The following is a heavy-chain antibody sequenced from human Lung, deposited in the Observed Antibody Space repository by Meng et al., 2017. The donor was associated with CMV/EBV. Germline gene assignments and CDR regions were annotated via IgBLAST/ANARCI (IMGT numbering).Heavy chain of an antibody. V-gene: IGHV3-21*01. CDR3: ARDGSFWSGYYAPVAFDI. J-gene: IGHJ3*02. CDR1: GFXFSSYS. Sequence: GGSXRLXCAASGFXFSSYSMNWVRQAPGKGLEWVSSISSSSSYIYYADSVKGRFTISRDNAKNSLYLQMNSLRAEDTAVYYCARDGSFWSGYYAPVAFDIWXQGTXVTVSS. CDR2: ISSSSSYI. D-gene: IGHD3-3*01.